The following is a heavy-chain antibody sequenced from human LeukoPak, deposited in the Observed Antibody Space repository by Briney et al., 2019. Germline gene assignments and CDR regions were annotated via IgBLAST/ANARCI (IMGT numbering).Heavy chain of an antibody. J-gene: IGHJ3*02. CDR2: IYASGST. CDR3: ASTYYYDSSGLNAFDI. Sequence: SQTLSLTCSVSGGSISSDVYYWSWIRQPAGKGLEWIGRIYASGSTTYNSSLKSRVTISIDTAKNQFSLKLTSVTAADTAVYYCASTYYYDSSGLNAFDIWGQGTMVTVSS. CDR1: GGSISSDVYY. D-gene: IGHD3-22*01. V-gene: IGHV4-61*02.